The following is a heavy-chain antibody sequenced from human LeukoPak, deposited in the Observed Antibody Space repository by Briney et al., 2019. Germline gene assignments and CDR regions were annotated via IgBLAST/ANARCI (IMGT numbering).Heavy chain of an antibody. V-gene: IGHV1-69*06. CDR3: ARLPRRYYDSSGYYYPLHY. Sequence: ASVKVSCKASGGTFSSYAISWVRQAPGQGLEWMGGIIPIFGTANYAQKFQGRVTITADKSTSTAYMELSSLRSEDTAMYYCARLPRRYYDSSGYYYPLHYWGQGTLVTVSS. J-gene: IGHJ4*02. CDR1: GGTFSSYA. CDR2: IIPIFGTA. D-gene: IGHD3-22*01.